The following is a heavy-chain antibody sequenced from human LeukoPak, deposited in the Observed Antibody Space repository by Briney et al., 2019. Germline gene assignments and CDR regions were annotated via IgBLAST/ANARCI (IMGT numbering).Heavy chain of an antibody. J-gene: IGHJ4*02. CDR2: ISAYNGNT. Sequence: ASVKVSCKASGYTFTSYGISWVRQAPGQGLEWMGWISAYNGNTNYAQKLQGRVTMTTDTSTSTAYMELRSLRSDDTAVYYCAKVADSGYDYYFDYWGQGTLVTVSS. CDR3: AKVADSGYDYYFDY. V-gene: IGHV1-18*01. CDR1: GYTFTSYG. D-gene: IGHD5-12*01.